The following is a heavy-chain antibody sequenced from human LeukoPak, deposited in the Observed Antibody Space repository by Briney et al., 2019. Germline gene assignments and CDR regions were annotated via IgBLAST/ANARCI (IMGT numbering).Heavy chain of an antibody. CDR1: GFTFRNYG. J-gene: IGHJ6*03. V-gene: IGHV3-30*02. CDR2: IWSDGNNR. D-gene: IGHD2-8*02. CDR3: AKDPGASVSGFHMDV. Sequence: GGSLRLSCAASGFTFRNYGMHSVRQATGKGLEWVSFIWSDGNNRFYADSVKGRFTISRDNSKNMLYLQMDTLRSEDTALYYCAKDPGASVSGFHMDVWGKGTTVIVSS.